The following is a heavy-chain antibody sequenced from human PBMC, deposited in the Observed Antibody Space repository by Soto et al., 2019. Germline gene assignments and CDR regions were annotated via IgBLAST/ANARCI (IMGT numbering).Heavy chain of an antibody. D-gene: IGHD1-7*01. CDR3: ARSGLLELHPYWFDP. V-gene: IGHV3-21*01. Sequence: EVQLVESGGGLVKPGGSLRLSCAASGFTFSSYSMNWVLQAPGKGLEWVSSISSSSSYIYYADSVKGRFTISRDNAKNSLYLQMNSLRAEDTAVYYCARSGLLELHPYWFDPWGQGTLVTVSS. J-gene: IGHJ5*02. CDR2: ISSSSSYI. CDR1: GFTFSSYS.